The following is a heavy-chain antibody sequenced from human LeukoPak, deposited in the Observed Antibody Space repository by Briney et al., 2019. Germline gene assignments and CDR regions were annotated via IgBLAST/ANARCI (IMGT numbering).Heavy chain of an antibody. D-gene: IGHD2-2*02. CDR3: ARDSVVVPAAINYYYYGMDV. V-gene: IGHV3-7*01. Sequence: GGSLRLSCAASGFTFSSYWMSWVRQAPGKGLEWVANIKQDGSEKYYVDSVKGRSTISRDNAKNSLYLQMNSLRAEDTAVYYCARDSVVVPAAINYYYYGMDVWGQGTTVTVSS. CDR2: IKQDGSEK. CDR1: GFTFSSYW. J-gene: IGHJ6*02.